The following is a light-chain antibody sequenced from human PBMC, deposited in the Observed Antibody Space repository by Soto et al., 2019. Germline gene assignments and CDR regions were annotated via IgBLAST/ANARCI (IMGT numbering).Light chain of an antibody. CDR3: LQHNSYPSIT. Sequence: DIQMTQSPSSLSASVGDRVTITCRASQAIINDLGWYQQKPGKAPKRLIYAASSLQSGVPSRFSGSGSGTEFTLTISSLQHADFATYYCLQHNSYPSITFGQGTRLEIK. V-gene: IGKV1-17*01. CDR1: QAIIND. CDR2: AAS. J-gene: IGKJ5*01.